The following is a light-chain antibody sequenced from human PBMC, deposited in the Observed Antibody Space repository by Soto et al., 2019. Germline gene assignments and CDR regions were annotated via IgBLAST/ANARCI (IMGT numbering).Light chain of an antibody. CDR2: EVS. V-gene: IGLV2-8*01. CDR1: SSNVGGYDY. J-gene: IGLJ3*02. Sequence: QSALTQPPSASGSPGQLVTISCTGTSSNVGGYDYVSWFQQHPGKAPKLMIYEVSKRPSGVPDRFSASKSGNTASLTVSGLQAEDEADYYCSSYAGKFIWVFGGGTKLTVL. CDR3: SSYAGKFIWV.